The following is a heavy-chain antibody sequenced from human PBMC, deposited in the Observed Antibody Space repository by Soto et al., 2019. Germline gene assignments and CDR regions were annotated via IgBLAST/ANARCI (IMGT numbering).Heavy chain of an antibody. D-gene: IGHD4-17*01. Sequence: SETLSLTCTVSGGSISSYYWSWIRQPPGKGLEWIGYIYYSGSTNYNPSLKSRVTISVDTSKNQFSLKLSSVTAADTAVYYCARDLPTTVTPYYYYYMDVWGIGTTVTVSS. J-gene: IGHJ6*03. V-gene: IGHV4-59*01. CDR3: ARDLPTTVTPYYYYYMDV. CDR2: IYYSGST. CDR1: GGSISSYY.